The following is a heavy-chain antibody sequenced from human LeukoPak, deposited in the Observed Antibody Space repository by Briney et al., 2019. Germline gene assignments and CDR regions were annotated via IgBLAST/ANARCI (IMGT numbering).Heavy chain of an antibody. J-gene: IGHJ4*02. CDR2: INSDGSDT. V-gene: IGHV3-74*01. CDR1: GFTFSSYY. Sequence: GGSLRLSCEASGFTFSSYYMHWVRQAPGEGLVWVSRINSDGSDTNYADSVKGRFTISRDNAKKTLYLQMNSLRAEDTAVYYCVRVTENWGQGTLVTVSS. CDR3: VRVTEN.